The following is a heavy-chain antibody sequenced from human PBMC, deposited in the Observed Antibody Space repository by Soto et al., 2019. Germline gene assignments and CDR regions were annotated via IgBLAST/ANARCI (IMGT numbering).Heavy chain of an antibody. Sequence: QVQLVQSGAEVKKPGSSVKVSCKASGGTFSSYAISWVRQAPGQGLEWLGGIIPIFGTANYAQKFQGRVTITEDEATSTAYMELGSLRSEDTAVYYCARGVAAAVEANWFDPWGQGTLVTVSS. D-gene: IGHD6-13*01. CDR3: ARGVAAAVEANWFDP. CDR2: IIPIFGTA. CDR1: GGTFSSYA. V-gene: IGHV1-69*01. J-gene: IGHJ5*02.